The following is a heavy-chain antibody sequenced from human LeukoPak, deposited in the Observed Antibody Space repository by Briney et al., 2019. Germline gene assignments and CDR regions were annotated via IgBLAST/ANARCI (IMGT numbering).Heavy chain of an antibody. Sequence: ASVKVSCKASGYTFTGYYMHWVRQAPGQGLEWMGWINPDSGGTNFAQKFQGRVTMARDTSISTAYMELSRLRSDDTAVYYCGRDFRDSLDYWGQGTLVTVSS. CDR2: INPDSGGT. CDR3: GRDFRDSLDY. V-gene: IGHV1-2*02. CDR1: GYTFTGYY. J-gene: IGHJ4*02.